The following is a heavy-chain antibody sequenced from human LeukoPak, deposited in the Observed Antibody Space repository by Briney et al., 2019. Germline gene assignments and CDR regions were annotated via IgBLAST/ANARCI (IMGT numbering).Heavy chain of an antibody. CDR3: ARVASGYYGRWFNP. Sequence: SETLSLTCAVYGGSFSGYYWSWIRQPPGKGLEWIGEIIHSGSTNYNPSLKSRVTISVDTSKNQFSLKLSSVTAADTAVYYCARVASGYYGRWFNPWGQGTLVTVSS. CDR2: IIHSGST. D-gene: IGHD3-22*01. J-gene: IGHJ5*02. CDR1: GGSFSGYY. V-gene: IGHV4-34*12.